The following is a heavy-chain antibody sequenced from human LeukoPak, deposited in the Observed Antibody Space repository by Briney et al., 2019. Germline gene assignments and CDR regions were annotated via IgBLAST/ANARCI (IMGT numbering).Heavy chain of an antibody. V-gene: IGHV5-51*01. Sequence: GESLKISCKGSGYSFTTYWIGWVRQMPGKGLEWMGIIYPGDSDTRYSPSFQGQVTISVDKSIRTAYLQWSSLKASDTTMYYCASASSGNYFWSYWGQGALVTVSS. CDR1: GYSFTTYW. CDR2: IYPGDSDT. D-gene: IGHD1-26*01. CDR3: ASASSGNYFWSY. J-gene: IGHJ4*02.